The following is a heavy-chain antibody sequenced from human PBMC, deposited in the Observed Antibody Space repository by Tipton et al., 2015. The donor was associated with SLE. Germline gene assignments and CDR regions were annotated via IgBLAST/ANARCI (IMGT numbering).Heavy chain of an antibody. Sequence: TLSLTCAVSGGSISSSNWWSWVRQPPGKGLEWIGEIYHSGSTNYNPSLKSRVTISVDKSKNQFSLKRSSVTAADPAVYYCARAVTTVITRAYWYFDLWGRGTLVTVSS. V-gene: IGHV4-4*02. CDR2: IYHSGST. CDR3: ARAVTTVITRAYWYFDL. J-gene: IGHJ2*01. D-gene: IGHD4-23*01. CDR1: GGSISSSNW.